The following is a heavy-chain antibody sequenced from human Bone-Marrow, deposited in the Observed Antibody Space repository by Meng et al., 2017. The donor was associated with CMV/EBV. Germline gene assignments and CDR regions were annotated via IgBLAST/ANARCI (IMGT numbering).Heavy chain of an antibody. CDR1: GFTFSSYS. CDR3: AKSLSPGLDCISTSCYFYGYYYGMDV. V-gene: IGHV3-21*04. D-gene: IGHD2-2*01. CDR2: ISSSSSYI. Sequence: GESLKISCAASGFTFSSYSMNWVRQAPGKGLEWVSSISSSSSYIYYADSVKGRFTISRDNAKDSLYLQMNSLRAEDTAVYYCAKSLSPGLDCISTSCYFYGYYYGMDVWGQGTTVTVSS. J-gene: IGHJ6*02.